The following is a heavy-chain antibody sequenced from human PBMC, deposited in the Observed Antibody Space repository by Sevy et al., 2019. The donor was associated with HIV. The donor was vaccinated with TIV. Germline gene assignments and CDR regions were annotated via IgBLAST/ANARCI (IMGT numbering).Heavy chain of an antibody. D-gene: IGHD2-8*01. CDR1: GFTFSKYS. V-gene: IGHV3-23*01. Sequence: GGSLRLSCAASGFTFSKYSMSWVRQPPGKGLEWVSTLSFGCGEINYADSAKGRFTISRDNSKSSVYLQMNNLRPEDTAVYYCAREGCTKPQHYWGQGTLVTVSS. J-gene: IGHJ4*02. CDR2: LSFGCGEI. CDR3: AREGCTKPQHY.